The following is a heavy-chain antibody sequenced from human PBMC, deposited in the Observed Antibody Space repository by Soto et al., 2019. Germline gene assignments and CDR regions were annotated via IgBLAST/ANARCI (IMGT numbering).Heavy chain of an antibody. V-gene: IGHV3-30*03. CDR1: GFSFGSFG. Sequence: QIQLVESGGGVVQPGGSLRLSCSASGFSFGSFGMHWVRQAPGEGLEWVASISRDGSNSFYGDSVKGRFTLSRDNSRNTVYLQMSNTRDEDTALYYCARGNLSFDFDSWGQGTLVIVSS. J-gene: IGHJ4*02. CDR2: ISRDGSNS. CDR3: ARGNLSFDFDS.